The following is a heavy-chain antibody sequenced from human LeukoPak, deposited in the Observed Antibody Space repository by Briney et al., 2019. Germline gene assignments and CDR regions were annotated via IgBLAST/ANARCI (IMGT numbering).Heavy chain of an antibody. D-gene: IGHD1-26*01. V-gene: IGHV4-4*07. J-gene: IGHJ1*01. CDR1: GGSISSSY. CDR3: ARTIVGAPQYFQH. Sequence: SETLSLTCTVSGGSISSSYWSWIRQPAGKGLEWIGRIYTSGSTNYNPSLKSRVTMSVDTSKNQFSLNLTSVTAADTAVYYCARTIVGAPQYFQHWGQGTLVTVSS. CDR2: IYTSGST.